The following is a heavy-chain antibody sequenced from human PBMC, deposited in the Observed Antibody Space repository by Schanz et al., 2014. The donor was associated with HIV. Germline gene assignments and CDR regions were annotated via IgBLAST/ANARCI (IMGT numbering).Heavy chain of an antibody. CDR1: GGTFSIYA. CDR3: ARAAFSSEYYYGMDV. V-gene: IGHV1-69*01. Sequence: QVQLVQSGAAVKKPGSSVKVSCKASGGTFSIYAISWVRQAPGQGLEWMGGIIPIFGTANYAQKFQGRVTIIADESTSTAYMELSSLRSADTAVYFCARAAFSSEYYYGMDVWGQGTTVIVSS. CDR2: IIPIFGTA. D-gene: IGHD3-3*02. J-gene: IGHJ6*02.